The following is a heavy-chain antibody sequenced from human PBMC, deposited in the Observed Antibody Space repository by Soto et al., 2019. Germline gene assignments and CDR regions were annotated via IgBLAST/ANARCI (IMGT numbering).Heavy chain of an antibody. Sequence: LSLTCTVSGGSISSYYWSWIRQPAGKGLEWIGRIYTSGSTNYNPSLKSQVTMSVDTSKNQFSLKLSSVTAADTAVYYCAREDIVGATTNYYYGMDVWGQGTTVTVSS. CDR1: GGSISSYY. J-gene: IGHJ6*02. V-gene: IGHV4-4*07. CDR3: AREDIVGATTNYYYGMDV. CDR2: IYTSGST. D-gene: IGHD1-26*01.